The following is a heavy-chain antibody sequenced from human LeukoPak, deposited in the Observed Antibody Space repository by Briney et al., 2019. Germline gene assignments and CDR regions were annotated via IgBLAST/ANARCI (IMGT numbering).Heavy chain of an antibody. CDR3: ARPGDFWDDYGDYSDAFDI. CDR1: GFTFSTYA. J-gene: IGHJ3*02. Sequence: GGSLRLSCAASGFTFSTYAMHWVRQAPGKGLEWVAVTTTDGNLKIYTDSVKGRFTISRDNAKNSLYLQMNSLRAEDTAVYYCARPGDFWDDYGDYSDAFDIWGQGTMVTVSS. D-gene: IGHD4-17*01. V-gene: IGHV3-30*04. CDR2: TTTDGNLK.